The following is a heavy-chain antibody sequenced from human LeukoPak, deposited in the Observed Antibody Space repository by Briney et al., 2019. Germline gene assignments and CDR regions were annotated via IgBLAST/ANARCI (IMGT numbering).Heavy chain of an antibody. J-gene: IGHJ6*03. CDR1: GFTFSDYA. Sequence: GRSLRLSCAASGFTFSDYAMHWVRRAPGKGLEWVSFISWNSGSILYADSVKGRFSISRDNAKNSLYLQMNSLRAEDTAFYYCAKALRDTFYFYYMDVWGKGTTVTVSS. CDR3: AKALRDTFYFYYMDV. CDR2: ISWNSGSI. D-gene: IGHD5-18*01. V-gene: IGHV3-9*01.